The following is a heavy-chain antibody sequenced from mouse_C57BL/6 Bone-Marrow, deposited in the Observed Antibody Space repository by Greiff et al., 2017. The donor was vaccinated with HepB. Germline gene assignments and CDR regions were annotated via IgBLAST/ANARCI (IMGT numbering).Heavy chain of an antibody. CDR3: ANDGYYTSYFDY. CDR2: INPSSGYT. V-gene: IGHV1-4*01. CDR1: GYTFTSYT. D-gene: IGHD2-3*01. Sequence: VQLQQSGAELARPGASVKMSCKASGYTFTSYTMHWVKQRPGQGLEWIGYINPSSGYTKYNQKFKDKATLTEDKSSSTAYMQLSSLTSEDSAVYYCANDGYYTSYFDYWGQGTTLTVSS. J-gene: IGHJ2*01.